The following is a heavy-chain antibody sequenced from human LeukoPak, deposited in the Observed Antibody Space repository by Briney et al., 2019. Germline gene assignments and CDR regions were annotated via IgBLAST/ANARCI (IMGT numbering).Heavy chain of an antibody. CDR3: ARGWRGKYQLAIGY. CDR1: GYTFTSYD. Sequence: GASVKVSCKASGYTFTSYDINWVRQATGQGLEWMGWMNPNSGNTGYAQKFQGRVTMTRNTSISTAHMELSSLRSEDTAVYYCARGWRGKYQLAIGYWGQGTLVTVSS. D-gene: IGHD2-2*01. CDR2: MNPNSGNT. V-gene: IGHV1-8*02. J-gene: IGHJ4*02.